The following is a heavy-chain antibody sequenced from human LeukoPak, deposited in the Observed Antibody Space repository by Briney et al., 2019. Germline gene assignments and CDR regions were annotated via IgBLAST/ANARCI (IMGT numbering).Heavy chain of an antibody. CDR1: GYRFSSYW. V-gene: IGHV5-51*01. CDR3: ASVPPDHDSWYYFDN. CDR2: IFPGDSDT. Sequence: GESLKISCKGSGYRFSSYWIGWVRQMPGKGLEWMGIIFPGDSDTRYSPSFQGQVTISADKSISTAYLQWSSLKASDTAMYYCASVPPDHDSWYYFDNWGQGTLVTVSS. J-gene: IGHJ4*02. D-gene: IGHD2-21*02.